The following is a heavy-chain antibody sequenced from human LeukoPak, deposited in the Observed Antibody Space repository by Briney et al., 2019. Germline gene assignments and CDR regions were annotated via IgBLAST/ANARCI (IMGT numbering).Heavy chain of an antibody. CDR3: AKVSRGIVAAMDV. CDR1: GFTFRSFA. V-gene: IGHV3-23*01. Sequence: GGSLSLSCAPSGFTFRSFAMSWVRRAPGKGLEWVSAISGSGGATYCADSVEGRFTISRDNSKNTLYLQMNSLRAEDTAVYYCAKVSRGIVAAMDVWGKGTTVTVS. J-gene: IGHJ6*03. D-gene: IGHD6-25*01. CDR2: ISGSGGAT.